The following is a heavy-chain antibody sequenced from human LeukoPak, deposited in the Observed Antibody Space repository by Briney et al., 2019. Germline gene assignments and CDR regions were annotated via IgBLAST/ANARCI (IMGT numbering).Heavy chain of an antibody. CDR1: GYTFTSYY. Sequence: ASVKVSCKAAGYTFTSYYMHWVRQAPGQGLEWMGIINPSGGSTYYAQKFQGRVTMTRDTSTSTVYMELNSLRSEDTAMYYCARSRGPYRSASECDYWGQGTLVTVSS. V-gene: IGHV1-46*01. CDR2: INPSGGST. J-gene: IGHJ4*02. CDR3: ARSRGPYRSASECDY. D-gene: IGHD6-19*01.